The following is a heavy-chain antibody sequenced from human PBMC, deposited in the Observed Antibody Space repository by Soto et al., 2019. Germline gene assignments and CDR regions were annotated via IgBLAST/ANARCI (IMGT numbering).Heavy chain of an antibody. CDR2: IYYSGST. V-gene: IGHV4-30-4*01. Sequence: TSETLSLTCTVSGGSISSGDYYWSWIRQPPGRGLEWIGYIYYSGSTYYNPSLKSRVTISVDTSKNQFSLKLSSVTAADTAVYYCAAQTGTRQNWGQGTLVTVSS. D-gene: IGHD1-1*01. CDR3: AAQTGTRQN. CDR1: GGSISSGDYY. J-gene: IGHJ4*02.